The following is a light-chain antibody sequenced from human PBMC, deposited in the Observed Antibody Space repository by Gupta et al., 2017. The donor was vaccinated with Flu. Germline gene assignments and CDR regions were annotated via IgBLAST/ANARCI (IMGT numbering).Light chain of an antibody. V-gene: IGLV3-1*01. Sequence: SSDLPQPPSESVSPRQTASITCSGDNLGDKYVCWYQQKPGQSPVLVIYQDNKRPSGIPERFSGSNSGNTATLTISGTQAMDEADYYCQAWDTSTYYVFGTGTKVTVL. CDR2: QDN. CDR1: NLGDKY. CDR3: QAWDTSTYYV. J-gene: IGLJ1*01.